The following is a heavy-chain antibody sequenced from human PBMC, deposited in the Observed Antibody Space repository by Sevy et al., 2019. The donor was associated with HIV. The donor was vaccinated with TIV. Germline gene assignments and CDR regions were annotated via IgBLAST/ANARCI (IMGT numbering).Heavy chain of an antibody. Sequence: AAVKVSCKVSGYTLTQLSMHWVRQAPRKGLEWMGSFDPEDGETIYAQKFQGRVTMIEDTSTDTAYMELSRRKSEDTAVFYCAITKDYYDSSGYPFDYWGQGTLVTVSS. CDR3: AITKDYYDSSGYPFDY. CDR1: GYTLTQLS. V-gene: IGHV1-24*01. D-gene: IGHD3-22*01. CDR2: FDPEDGET. J-gene: IGHJ4*02.